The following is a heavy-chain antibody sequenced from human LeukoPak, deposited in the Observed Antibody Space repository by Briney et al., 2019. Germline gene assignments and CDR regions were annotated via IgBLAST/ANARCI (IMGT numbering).Heavy chain of an antibody. CDR3: AITVTSQLLWYLNDAFDI. CDR1: GYTFTGYY. J-gene: IGHJ3*02. D-gene: IGHD2-2*01. CDR2: INPNRGGT. Sequence: ASVKVSCKASGYTFTGYYMHWVRQAPGQGLEWMGWINPNRGGTNYAQKFQGRVTLTRDTSISTAYMELRRLRAEGTAVYYCAITVTSQLLWYLNDAFDIWGQGTMVTVSS. V-gene: IGHV1-2*02.